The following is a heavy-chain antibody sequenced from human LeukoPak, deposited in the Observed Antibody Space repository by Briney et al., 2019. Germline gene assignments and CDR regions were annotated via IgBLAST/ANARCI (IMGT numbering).Heavy chain of an antibody. CDR3: AREIRSYYYGSGTLDY. CDR1: GFTFTTHD. CDR2: MNPDSGDT. Sequence: ASVKVSCKTSGFTFTTHDMTWVRQATGQGLEWMGWMNPDSGDTGYAQKFQGRVTMTRDTSISTAYMELSSLRSEDTAVYYCAREIRSYYYGSGTLDYWGQGTLVTVSS. V-gene: IGHV1-8*01. J-gene: IGHJ4*02. D-gene: IGHD3-10*01.